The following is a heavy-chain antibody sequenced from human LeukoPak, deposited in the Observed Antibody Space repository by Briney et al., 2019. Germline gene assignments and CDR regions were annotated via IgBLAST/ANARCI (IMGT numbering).Heavy chain of an antibody. V-gene: IGHV3-74*01. Sequence: QTGGSLRLSCAASGFTFTTYWMHWVRHTPGKGLVWVSHINSDGSITSYAGSVKGRFTISRDNAKNTLYLQMNSLRAEDTAVYYCARDDVDMANAVWGQGTTVTVSS. CDR1: GFTFTTYW. D-gene: IGHD5-12*01. CDR2: INSDGSIT. J-gene: IGHJ6*02. CDR3: ARDDVDMANAV.